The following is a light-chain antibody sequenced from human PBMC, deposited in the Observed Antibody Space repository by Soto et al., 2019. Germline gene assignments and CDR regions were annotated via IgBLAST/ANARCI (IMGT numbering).Light chain of an antibody. CDR3: QQYNNSPRT. J-gene: IGKJ1*01. CDR1: QSVSSD. Sequence: ELVLNPSKWTLSMKQGETFTPSGLASQSVSSDLAWYQQKPGQAPRLLIHGATTRATGIPARFSGSGSGTEFTLTISSLQSEDFAVYYCQQYNNSPRTFGQGTKLDIK. CDR2: GAT. V-gene: IGKV3-15*01.